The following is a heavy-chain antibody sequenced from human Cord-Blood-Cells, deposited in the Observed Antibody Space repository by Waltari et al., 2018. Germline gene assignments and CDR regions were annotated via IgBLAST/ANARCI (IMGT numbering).Heavy chain of an antibody. J-gene: IGHJ3*02. CDR3: ARAWTVVTAFDI. V-gene: IGHV4-34*01. CDR1: GGSFSGYY. CDR2: INHSGST. Sequence: QVQLQQWGAGLLKPSETLSLTCAVYGGSFSGYYWSWIRQPPGKGLEWIGEINHSGSTNYNPSLKSRVTISVDTSKNQFSLKLSSVTAADTAVYYCARAWTVVTAFDIWGQGTTVTVSS. D-gene: IGHD2-15*01.